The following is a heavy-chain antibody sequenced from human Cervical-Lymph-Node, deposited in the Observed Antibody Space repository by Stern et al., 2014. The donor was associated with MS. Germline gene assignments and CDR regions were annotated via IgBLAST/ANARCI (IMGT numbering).Heavy chain of an antibody. CDR3: AKVIAADGTLPTDY. CDR2: ISGSGGNT. V-gene: IGHV3-23*04. J-gene: IGHJ4*02. D-gene: IGHD6-13*01. CDR1: GFTFSSYA. Sequence: EMQLVESGGGLVQPGGSLRLSCAASGFTFSSYAMSWVRQAPGKGLEWVSTISGSGGNTYYADSVKGRFTISRDNSKNTLYLQMNSLRAEDTAIYYCAKVIAADGTLPTDYWGQGTLVIVSS.